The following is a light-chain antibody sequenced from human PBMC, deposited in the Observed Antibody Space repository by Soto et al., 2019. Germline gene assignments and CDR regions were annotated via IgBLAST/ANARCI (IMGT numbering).Light chain of an antibody. J-gene: IGLJ2*01. CDR1: SSDIGNYDF. Sequence: QSVLTQPASVSGSPGQSITISCTGTSSDIGNYDFVSWYQQVPGTAPKAMIYEVSSRPSGVSNRFSGSKSGNTASLTIPGLQAEDEAYYYCSSYTTSTSFILFGGGTKLTVL. CDR2: EVS. V-gene: IGLV2-14*01. CDR3: SSYTTSTSFIL.